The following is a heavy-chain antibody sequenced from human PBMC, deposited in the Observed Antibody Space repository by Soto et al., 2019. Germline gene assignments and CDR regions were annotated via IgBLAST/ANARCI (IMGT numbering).Heavy chain of an antibody. V-gene: IGHV3-15*01. CDR3: TTDPGVPFWSGYYHFDY. D-gene: IGHD3-3*01. CDR2: IKSKTDGGTT. Sequence: GGSLRLSCAASGFTFSNAWMSWVRQAPGKGLEWVGRIKSKTDGGTTDYAAPVKGRFTISRDDSKNTLYLQMTSLKTEDTAVYYCTTDPGVPFWSGYYHFDYWGQGTLVTVSS. J-gene: IGHJ4*02. CDR1: GFTFSNAW.